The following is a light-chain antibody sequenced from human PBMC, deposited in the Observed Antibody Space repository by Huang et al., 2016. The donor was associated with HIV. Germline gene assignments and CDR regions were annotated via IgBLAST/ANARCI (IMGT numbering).Light chain of an antibody. CDR1: QTVSNY. CDR3: QQRSDWVT. Sequence: VVLTQSPATLSLSPGERATLSCRASQTVSNYLAWYQQKPGQAPRLLIYDTSHRATGVPARFTGSGSGTDFTLTISSLEPEDFAVYYCQQRSDWVTFGQGTRLEIK. V-gene: IGKV3-11*01. J-gene: IGKJ5*01. CDR2: DTS.